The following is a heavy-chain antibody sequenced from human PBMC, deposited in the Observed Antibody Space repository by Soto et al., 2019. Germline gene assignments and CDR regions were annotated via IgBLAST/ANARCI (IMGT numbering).Heavy chain of an antibody. J-gene: IGHJ4*02. V-gene: IGHV3-23*01. CDR3: AKVFYYYDSSGYYYFDY. D-gene: IGHD3-22*01. Sequence: GGSLRLSCAASGFTFSSYAVSWVRQAPGKGPEWISSISGSGSTIYYADSVKGRFTISRDNSKNTLYLQMSSLRAEDTAVYYCAKVFYYYDSSGYYYFDYWGQGTLVTAPQ. CDR1: GFTFSSYA. CDR2: ISGSGSTI.